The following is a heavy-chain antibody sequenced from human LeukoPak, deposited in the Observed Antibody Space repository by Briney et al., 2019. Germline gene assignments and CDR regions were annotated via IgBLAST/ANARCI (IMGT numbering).Heavy chain of an antibody. CDR3: AKDLYSSGWYGGFDY. V-gene: IGHV3-9*03. D-gene: IGHD6-19*01. CDR1: GFTFDDYA. Sequence: PPGRSLRLSCAASGFTFDDYAMHWVRQAPGKGLEWVSGISWNSGSIGYADSVKGRFTISRDNAKNSLYLQMNSLRAEDMALYYCAKDLYSSGWYGGFDYWGQGTLATVSS. CDR2: ISWNSGSI. J-gene: IGHJ4*02.